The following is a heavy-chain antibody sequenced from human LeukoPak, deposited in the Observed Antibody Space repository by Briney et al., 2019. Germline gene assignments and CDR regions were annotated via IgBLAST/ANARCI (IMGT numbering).Heavy chain of an antibody. Sequence: GGSLRLSCAASGFTFSSYGTHWVRQAPGKGLEWVTFIRYDGSNKHYTDSVKGRFTISRDNSKNTLYLQLNSLRAEDTAVYYCAKDTPAYDSSGYYYPYLDYWGRGTLVTVSS. CDR3: AKDTPAYDSSGYYYPYLDY. J-gene: IGHJ4*02. CDR2: IRYDGSNK. D-gene: IGHD3-22*01. CDR1: GFTFSSYG. V-gene: IGHV3-30*02.